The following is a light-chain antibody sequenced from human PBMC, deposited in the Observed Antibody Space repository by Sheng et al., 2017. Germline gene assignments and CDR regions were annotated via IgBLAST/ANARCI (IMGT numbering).Light chain of an antibody. CDR2: DAS. Sequence: EGVLTQSPAILSLSPGERATLSCGASQRVTSNVNWYQQKPGQVPRLLIYDASNRAPGIPARFSGSGSETDFTLTISSLEPEDFAIYYCQQRTIWPPFTFGGGTKVELK. CDR3: QQRTIWPPFT. J-gene: IGKJ4*01. CDR1: QRVTSN. V-gene: IGKV3-11*01.